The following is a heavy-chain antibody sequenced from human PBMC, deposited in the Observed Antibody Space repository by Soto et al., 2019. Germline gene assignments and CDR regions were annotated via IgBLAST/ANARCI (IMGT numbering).Heavy chain of an antibody. D-gene: IGHD6-19*01. V-gene: IGHV1-3*01. CDR1: GDTFATYT. J-gene: IGHJ4*02. CDR3: ARWSAAVAWGLGYFDS. Sequence: QVQLVQSGTEMKKPGASVTVSCKASGDTFATYTIHWVRQAPGHRLEWMGWINADNGETKYSQSFQARVSITRYTSASTAYMELSSLRAEDTALYYCARWSAAVAWGLGYFDSWGQGSLVTVSS. CDR2: INADNGET.